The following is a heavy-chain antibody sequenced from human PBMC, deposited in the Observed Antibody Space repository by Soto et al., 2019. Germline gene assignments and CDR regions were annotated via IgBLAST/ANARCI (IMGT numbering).Heavy chain of an antibody. CDR3: ARGYGDYVSDY. CDR1: GGSIRSYY. Sequence: QVQLQESGPGLVKPSETLSLTCTVSGGSIRSYYWRWIRQSPGKGLEWIGSIYYSGSTNYNPSLKXXVTISVDTSKNQFSLKVSSVTAADTAVYYCARGYGDYVSDYWGQGTLVTVSS. D-gene: IGHD4-17*01. CDR2: IYYSGST. J-gene: IGHJ4*02. V-gene: IGHV4-59*01.